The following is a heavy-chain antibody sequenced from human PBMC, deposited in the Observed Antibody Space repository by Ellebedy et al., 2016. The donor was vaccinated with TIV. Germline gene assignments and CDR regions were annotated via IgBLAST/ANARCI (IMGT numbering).Heavy chain of an antibody. J-gene: IGHJ5*02. CDR2: LRSKAYGGTT. D-gene: IGHD3/OR15-3a*01. CDR3: SRDLNWEAWFDP. V-gene: IGHV3-49*03. Sequence: GESLKISCTASGFTFGDYAVSWFRQAPGKGLEWVGFLRSKAYGGTTEYAASVKGRFTISRDDSKSIAYLQMNSLKSEDTAVYYCSRDLNWEAWFDPWGQGTLVTVSS. CDR1: GFTFGDYA.